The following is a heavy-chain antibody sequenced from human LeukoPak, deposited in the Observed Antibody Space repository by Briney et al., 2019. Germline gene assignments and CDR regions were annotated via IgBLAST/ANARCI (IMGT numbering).Heavy chain of an antibody. Sequence: ASVTVSCKASGHTFTGYYMHWVRQAPGQGLEWMGWINPNSGGTNYAQKFQGRVTMTRDTSISTAYMELSRLRSDDTAVYYCARARIYDFWSGYPGEIDYWGQGTLVTVSS. D-gene: IGHD3-3*01. CDR3: ARARIYDFWSGYPGEIDY. J-gene: IGHJ4*02. V-gene: IGHV1-2*02. CDR1: GHTFTGYY. CDR2: INPNSGGT.